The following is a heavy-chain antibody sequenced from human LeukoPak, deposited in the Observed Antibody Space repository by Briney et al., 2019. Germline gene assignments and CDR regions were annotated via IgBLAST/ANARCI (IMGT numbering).Heavy chain of an antibody. CDR1: GFTLSSYS. Sequence: GGSLRLACAASGFTLSSYSMNWVRQAPGKGLEWVSSICGNSIYIYYADAVKGRFTISRDNTNNSLYLQMNSLSAEDTGVYFCARGYDFWSGDYPSGWGQGTMVTVSS. CDR3: ARGYDFWSGDYPSG. J-gene: IGHJ3*01. D-gene: IGHD3-3*01. CDR2: ICGNSIYI. V-gene: IGHV3-21*04.